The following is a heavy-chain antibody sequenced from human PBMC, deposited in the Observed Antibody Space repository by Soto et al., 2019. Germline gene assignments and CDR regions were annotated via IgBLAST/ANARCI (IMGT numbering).Heavy chain of an antibody. CDR2: IIPLFGTT. J-gene: IGHJ6*02. Sequence: QVQVVQSGVEVRRPGSSVKVSCKASGDTFKNCVISWVRQAPGQGLEWMGGIIPLFGTTDFAQRFQARLTITTDESTTTAYMELSRLRSEDTATYYCAAELGFGKLSVVWCQGTTVIVSS. D-gene: IGHD3-10*01. V-gene: IGHV1-69*01. CDR3: AAELGFGKLSVV. CDR1: GDTFKNCV.